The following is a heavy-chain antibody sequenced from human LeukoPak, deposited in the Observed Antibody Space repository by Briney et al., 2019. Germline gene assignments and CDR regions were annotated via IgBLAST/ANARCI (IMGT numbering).Heavy chain of an antibody. CDR2: MYYSGST. J-gene: IGHJ4*02. V-gene: IGHV4-61*01. CDR3: ARVGGGQQLVASPLYYFDY. CDR1: GGSVSSGSSY. D-gene: IGHD6-13*01. Sequence: PSETLSLTCTVSGGSVSSGSSYWSWIRQPPGKGLEWIGYMYYSGSTNYNPSLKSRVTISVDTSKSQFSLKLSSVTAADTAVYYCARVGGGQQLVASPLYYFDYWGQGTLVTVSS.